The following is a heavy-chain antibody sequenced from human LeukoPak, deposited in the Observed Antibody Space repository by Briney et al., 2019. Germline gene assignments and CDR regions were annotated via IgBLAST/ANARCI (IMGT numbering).Heavy chain of an antibody. J-gene: IGHJ3*02. D-gene: IGHD2-15*01. Sequence: GGSLRLSCAASRFTFSSHNMHWVRQAPGKGLEWVSYISSSGGTRYYADSVKGRFTISRDNAKNSVFLQMHSLRAEDTAVYYCAKGAYCSGCTCYKAFDIWGQGTVVTVSS. CDR2: ISSSGGTR. V-gene: IGHV3-48*04. CDR3: AKGAYCSGCTCYKAFDI. CDR1: RFTFSSHN.